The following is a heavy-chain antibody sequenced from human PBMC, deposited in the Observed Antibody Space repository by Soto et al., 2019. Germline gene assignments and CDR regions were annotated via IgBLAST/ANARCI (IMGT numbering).Heavy chain of an antibody. Sequence: PSETLSLTCTVSGGSISSYYWSWIRQPPGKGLEWIGYIYYSGSTNYNPSLKSRVTISVDTSKNQFSLKLSSVTAADTAVYYCAREDCSGGSCYSYAFDIWGQGTMVTVSS. CDR2: IYYSGST. CDR3: AREDCSGGSCYSYAFDI. CDR1: GGSISSYY. D-gene: IGHD2-15*01. J-gene: IGHJ3*02. V-gene: IGHV4-59*01.